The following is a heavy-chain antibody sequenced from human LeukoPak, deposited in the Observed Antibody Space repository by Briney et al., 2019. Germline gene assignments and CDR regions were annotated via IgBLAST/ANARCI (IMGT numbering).Heavy chain of an antibody. CDR2: SYYSGNT. D-gene: IGHD1-26*01. CDR3: ARDLGGGYSRFDY. J-gene: IGHJ4*02. Sequence: SETLSLTCTVSGDSISSSSYYWGWIRQPPGKGLEWIGSSYYSGNTYYNPSLKSRVTISVDTSKNQFSLKLSSVTAADTAVYYCARDLGGGYSRFDYWGQGTLVTVSS. CDR1: GDSISSSSYY. V-gene: IGHV4-39*07.